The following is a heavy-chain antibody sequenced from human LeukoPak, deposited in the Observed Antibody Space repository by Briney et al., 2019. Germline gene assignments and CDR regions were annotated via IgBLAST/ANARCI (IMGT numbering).Heavy chain of an antibody. CDR1: GYSFTSYW. CDR2: IYPGDSDT. J-gene: IGHJ4*02. CDR3: ARRLYGGDVFDY. D-gene: IGHD5-12*01. Sequence: GESLKISCKGSGYSFTSYWIGLVRQMPGKGLEWMGIIYPGDSDTRYSPSLHGKVTISVDKSISTAYLQWSSLKAADTAMYYCARRLYGGDVFDYWGQGILVTVSS. V-gene: IGHV5-51*01.